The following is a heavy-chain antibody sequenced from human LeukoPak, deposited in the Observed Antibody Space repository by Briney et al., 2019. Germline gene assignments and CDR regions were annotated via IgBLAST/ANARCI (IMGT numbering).Heavy chain of an antibody. D-gene: IGHD2-15*01. CDR1: GGTFSSYA. J-gene: IGHJ4*02. CDR2: IIPIFGTA. CDR3: ASEVHRYCSGGSCYFND. Sequence: SVKVSCKASGGTFSSYAISWVRQAPGQGLEWMGGIIPIFGTANYAQKFQGGVTITTDESTSTAYMELSSLRSEDTAVYYCASEVHRYCSGGSCYFNDWGQGTLVTVSS. V-gene: IGHV1-69*05.